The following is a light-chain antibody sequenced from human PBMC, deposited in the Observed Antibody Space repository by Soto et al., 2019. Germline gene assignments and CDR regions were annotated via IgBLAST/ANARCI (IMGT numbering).Light chain of an antibody. Sequence: IVLTQSPDTLSLSPGERATLSCRASQSVSSSYLAWYQQKPGQAPRLLIYGASSRATGIPDRFSGNGSGTDFTLTISRLEPEDFAVYYCQQYGSSSWTFGQGTKVDIK. CDR2: GAS. CDR3: QQYGSSSWT. CDR1: QSVSSSY. V-gene: IGKV3-20*01. J-gene: IGKJ1*01.